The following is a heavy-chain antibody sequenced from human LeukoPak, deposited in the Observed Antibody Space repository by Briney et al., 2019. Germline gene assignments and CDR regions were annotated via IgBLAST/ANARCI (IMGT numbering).Heavy chain of an antibody. CDR2: INPSGGST. V-gene: IGHV1-46*01. D-gene: IGHD6-19*01. CDR1: GYTFTSYY. CDR3: ARDRGSSGWYGEYFQH. J-gene: IGHJ1*01. Sequence: ASVKVSCKASGYTFTSYYMHWVRQAPGQGLEWMGIINPSGGSTGYAQKFQGRVTMTRDMSTSTVYMELSSLRSEDTAVYYCARDRGSSGWYGEYFQHWGQGTLVTVSS.